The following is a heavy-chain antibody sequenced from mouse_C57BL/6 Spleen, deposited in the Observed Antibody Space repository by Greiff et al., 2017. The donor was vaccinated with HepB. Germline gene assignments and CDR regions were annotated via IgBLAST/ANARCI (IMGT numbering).Heavy chain of an antibody. CDR3: ARTPYYYGSTLDV. J-gene: IGHJ1*03. D-gene: IGHD1-1*01. CDR2: MGPGSGST. Sequence: QVQLQQSGAELVKPGASVKISCKASGYTFTDYYINWVKQRPGQGLEWIGKMGPGSGSTYYNEKFKGKATLTADKSSSTAYMQLSSLTSEDSAVYFCARTPYYYGSTLDVWGTGTTVTVSS. CDR1: GYTFTDYY. V-gene: IGHV1-77*01.